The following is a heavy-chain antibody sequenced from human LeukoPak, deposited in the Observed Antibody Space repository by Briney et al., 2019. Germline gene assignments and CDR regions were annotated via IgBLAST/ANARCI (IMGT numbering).Heavy chain of an antibody. J-gene: IGHJ4*02. CDR3: ARLYDGSAYHADHFDY. CDR1: GFTFNTYN. D-gene: IGHD3-22*01. Sequence: GGSLLLSCAGSGFTFNTYNMNWVRQAPGKGLEWVSSIISSSSYIYYADSVKGRFTISRDNAKNSLYLQMNSLRAEDTAVYYCARLYDGSAYHADHFDYWGQGTLVIVSS. V-gene: IGHV3-21*01. CDR2: IISSSSYI.